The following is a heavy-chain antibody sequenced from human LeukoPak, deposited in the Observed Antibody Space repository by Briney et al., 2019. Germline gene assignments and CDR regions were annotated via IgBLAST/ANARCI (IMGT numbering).Heavy chain of an antibody. Sequence: SETLSLTCTVSGGSLSSGDYYWSWIRQPPGKGLEWIGYIYYSGSTYYNPSLKSRVTISVDTSKNQFSLRLSSVTAADRAVYYCAREPVQFYWSDYWGQGTLVTVSS. CDR1: GGSLSSGDYY. CDR3: AREPVQFYWSDY. D-gene: IGHD3-9*01. CDR2: IYYSGST. J-gene: IGHJ4*02. V-gene: IGHV4-30-4*01.